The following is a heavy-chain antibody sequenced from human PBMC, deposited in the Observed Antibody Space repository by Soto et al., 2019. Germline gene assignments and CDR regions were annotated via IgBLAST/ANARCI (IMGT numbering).Heavy chain of an antibody. CDR2: IDAAGSYT. J-gene: IGHJ4*02. CDR3: ARDQTIRGPSIFDY. D-gene: IGHD2-15*01. V-gene: IGHV3-74*03. Sequence: PGGSLRLSCAASGFTFSTYWMHWVRQTPGKGLVWVSRIDAAGSYTTYGDTVEGRFTISRDNAKNTLYLQMNSLRPEDTAVYYCARDQTIRGPSIFDYCGQGTLVTVSS. CDR1: GFTFSTYW.